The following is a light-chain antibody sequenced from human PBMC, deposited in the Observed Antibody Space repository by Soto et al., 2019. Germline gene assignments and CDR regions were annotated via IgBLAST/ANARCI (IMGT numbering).Light chain of an antibody. CDR1: QSLTNNY. Sequence: EIVLTQSPGTLSLSPGERATLSCRASQSLTNNYFAWYQQKPGRALRLLIDGASTRPTGIPDRFSGSGSGTDFTLTISRLEPEHVAVYYCQQYEAVVTFGQGTKVEI. CDR2: GAS. CDR3: QQYEAVVT. J-gene: IGKJ1*01. V-gene: IGKV3-20*01.